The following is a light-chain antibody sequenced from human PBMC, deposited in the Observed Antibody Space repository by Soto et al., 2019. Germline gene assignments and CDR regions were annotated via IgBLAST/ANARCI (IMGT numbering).Light chain of an antibody. Sequence: EIVLTQSPATLSLSPGERATLSCRASQSVSRNSLAWYQQRPGQAPRLLIFGASSRATGIPDRVSGSGSGTDLTLTISRLEPEDFAVYYCQQYGTSPPTFGQGTKVDIK. V-gene: IGKV3-20*01. CDR2: GAS. J-gene: IGKJ1*01. CDR1: QSVSRNS. CDR3: QQYGTSPPT.